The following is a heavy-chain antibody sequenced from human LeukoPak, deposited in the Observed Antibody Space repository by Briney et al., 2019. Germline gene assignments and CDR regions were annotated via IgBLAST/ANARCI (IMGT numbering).Heavy chain of an antibody. Sequence: ASVKVSCKASGHTFTGYYMHWVRQAPGQGLEWMGWINPNSGGTNYAQKFQGRVTMTRDTSISTAYMELSRLRSDDTAVYYCARDSQGYCSGGSCYFFGWFDPWGQGTLVTVSS. CDR2: INPNSGGT. CDR3: ARDSQGYCSGGSCYFFGWFDP. D-gene: IGHD2-15*01. V-gene: IGHV1-2*02. CDR1: GHTFTGYY. J-gene: IGHJ5*02.